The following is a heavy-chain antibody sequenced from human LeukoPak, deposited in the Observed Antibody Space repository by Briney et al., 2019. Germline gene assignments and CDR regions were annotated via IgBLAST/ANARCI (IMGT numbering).Heavy chain of an antibody. CDR2: INHSGST. D-gene: IGHD6-6*01. V-gene: IGHV4-34*01. J-gene: IGHJ6*03. CDR1: GGSFSGYY. Sequence: SETLSLTCAVYGGSFSGYYWSWIRQPPGKGLEWTGEINHSGSTNYNPSLKSRVTISVDTSKNQFSLKLSSVTAADTAVYYCARGRRLVPYYYYYYMDVWGKGTTVTVSS. CDR3: ARGRRLVPYYYYYYMDV.